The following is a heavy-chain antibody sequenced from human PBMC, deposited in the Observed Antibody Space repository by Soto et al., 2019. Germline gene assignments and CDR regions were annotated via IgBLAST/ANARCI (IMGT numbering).Heavy chain of an antibody. D-gene: IGHD5-18*01. CDR3: AREKVVDTAMVWWGYSYYGMDV. CDR1: GYTFTGYY. V-gene: IGHV1-2*02. CDR2: INPNSGGT. Sequence: GASVKVSCKASGYTFTGYYMHWVRQAPGQGLEWMGWINPNSGGTNYAQKFQGRVTMTRDTSISTAYMELSRLRSDDTAVYYCAREKVVDTAMVWWGYSYYGMDVWGQGTMVTVSS. J-gene: IGHJ6*02.